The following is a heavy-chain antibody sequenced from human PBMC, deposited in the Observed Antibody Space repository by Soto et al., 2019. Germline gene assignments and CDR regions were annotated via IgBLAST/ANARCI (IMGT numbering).Heavy chain of an antibody. D-gene: IGHD2-2*01. V-gene: IGHV1-3*01. CDR2: IHAGNGDT. Sequence: ASVKVSCKASGYTFSSYAVQWVRQAPGQSLEWIGWIHAGNGDTKYSQKFHGRVTLTRDTSANTAYMDLSSLRSEDTALYYCARFPRYTSDIVEVPAVMFDDWFVPWGQGTLVTVSS. CDR3: ARFPRYTSDIVEVPAVMFDDWFVP. CDR1: GYTFSSYA. J-gene: IGHJ5*02.